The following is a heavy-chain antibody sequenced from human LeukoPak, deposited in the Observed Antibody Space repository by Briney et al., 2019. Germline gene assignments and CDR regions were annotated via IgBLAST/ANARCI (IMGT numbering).Heavy chain of an antibody. Sequence: PGGSLRLSCAASGFTFSSYGMHWVRQAPGKGLEWVAVIWYDGSNKYYADSVKGRFTISRDNAKNTLYLEMNSLRAEDTAVYYCVRGEMSGTYRDVDSWGQGTLVTVSS. CDR3: VRGEMSGTYRDVDS. V-gene: IGHV3-33*01. CDR2: IWYDGSNK. D-gene: IGHD1-26*01. J-gene: IGHJ5*01. CDR1: GFTFSSYG.